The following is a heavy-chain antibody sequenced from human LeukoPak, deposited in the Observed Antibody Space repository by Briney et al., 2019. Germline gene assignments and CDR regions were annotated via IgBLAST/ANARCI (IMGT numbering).Heavy chain of an antibody. CDR1: GFTLSNYH. J-gene: IGHJ4*02. CDR3: AREGYTSGRAAAFDF. Sequence: GGSLRLSCAASGFTLSNYHMHWVRQAPGRGLEWVALISHDGGGKQYAASVQDRFTISRDNSENTVYLQMNSLRHDDAAVYFCAREGYTSGRAAAFDFWGRGTLVTVSS. D-gene: IGHD6-19*01. V-gene: IGHV3-30*04. CDR2: ISHDGGGK.